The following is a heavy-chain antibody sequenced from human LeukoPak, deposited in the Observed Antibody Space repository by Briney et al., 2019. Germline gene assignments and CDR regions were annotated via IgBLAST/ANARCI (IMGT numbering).Heavy chain of an antibody. Sequence: SETLSLTCAVSGGSISSGGYSWSWIRQPPGKGLEWIGYIYHSGSTYYNPSLKSRLTMSVDTSKNQFSLKLSSVTAADTAVYYCARGSGLGYFDYWGQGTLVTVSS. J-gene: IGHJ4*02. CDR2: IYHSGST. CDR3: ARGSGLGYFDY. CDR1: GGSISSGGYS. D-gene: IGHD2-15*01. V-gene: IGHV4-30-2*05.